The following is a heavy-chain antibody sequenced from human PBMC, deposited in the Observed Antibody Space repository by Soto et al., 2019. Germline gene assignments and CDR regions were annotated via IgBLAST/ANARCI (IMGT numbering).Heavy chain of an antibody. Sequence: SETLSLPCTVSGGSLCSSSYYWGWIRQPPGKGLEWIGSIYYSGSTYYNPSLKSRVTISVDTSKNHFSLKLSSVTAADTAVYYCARHGTLLIDYWGQGTLVTVSS. J-gene: IGHJ4*02. V-gene: IGHV4-39*01. D-gene: IGHD1-26*01. CDR3: ARHGTLLIDY. CDR1: GGSLCSSSYY. CDR2: IYYSGST.